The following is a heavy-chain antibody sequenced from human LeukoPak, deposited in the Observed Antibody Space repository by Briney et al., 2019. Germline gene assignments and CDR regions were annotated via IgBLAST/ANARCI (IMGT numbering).Heavy chain of an antibody. J-gene: IGHJ4*02. Sequence: SVKVSCKASGGTFSSYALSWVRQAPGQGLEWMGGIIPIFGTANYAQKFQGRVTITTDESTSTAYMELSSLRSEDTAVYYCASYYGSGSPFDYWGQGTLVTVSS. CDR1: GGTFSSYA. D-gene: IGHD3-10*01. V-gene: IGHV1-69*05. CDR2: IIPIFGTA. CDR3: ASYYGSGSPFDY.